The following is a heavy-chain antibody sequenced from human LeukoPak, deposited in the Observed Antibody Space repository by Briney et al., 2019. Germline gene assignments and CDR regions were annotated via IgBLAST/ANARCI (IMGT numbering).Heavy chain of an antibody. J-gene: IGHJ4*02. CDR1: GGSISSYY. CDR3: ARLGDRYYYDSSWDY. CDR2: IYYSGST. V-gene: IGHV4-59*08. Sequence: SETLSLTCTVSGGSISSYYWSWIRQPPGKGLEWIGYIYYSGSTNYNPSLKSRVTISVDTSKNQFSLKLSSVTAADTAVYYCARLGDRYYYDSSWDYWGQGTLVTVSS. D-gene: IGHD3-22*01.